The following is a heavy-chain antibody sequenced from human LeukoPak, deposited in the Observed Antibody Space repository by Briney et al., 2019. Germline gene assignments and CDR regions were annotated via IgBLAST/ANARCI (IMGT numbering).Heavy chain of an antibody. CDR3: ARDNKPTYVWGSSRPTRTNWFDP. V-gene: IGHV1-2*02. J-gene: IGHJ5*02. Sequence: GASVKVSCKASGYTFTGYYMHWVRQAPGQGLEWRGWSNPNSGGTNYAQKVQGRVTMTRDTSISTAYMELSRLRSDDTAVYYCARDNKPTYVWGSSRPTRTNWFDPWGQGTLVTVSS. D-gene: IGHD3-16*01. CDR2: SNPNSGGT. CDR1: GYTFTGYY.